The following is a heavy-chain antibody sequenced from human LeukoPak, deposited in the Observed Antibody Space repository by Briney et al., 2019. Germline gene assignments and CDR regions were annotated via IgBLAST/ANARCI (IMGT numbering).Heavy chain of an antibody. Sequence: GGSLRLSCAASGFTFSRHGMHWVRQAPGKGLEWVAVISPDGSNKYYADSVKGRLTISRDNSKNTLFLQMNSLRAEDTAVYYCAKDIRIAVAGPSDYWGQGTLVTVSS. CDR2: ISPDGSNK. D-gene: IGHD6-19*01. J-gene: IGHJ4*02. V-gene: IGHV3-30*18. CDR1: GFTFSRHG. CDR3: AKDIRIAVAGPSDY.